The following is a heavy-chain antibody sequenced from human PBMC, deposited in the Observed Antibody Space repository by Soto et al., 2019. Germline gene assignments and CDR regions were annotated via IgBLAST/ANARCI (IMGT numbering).Heavy chain of an antibody. Sequence: SETLSLTCAVYGGSFSGYYWSWIRQPPGKGLEWIGEINHSGSTNYNPSLKSRVTISVDTSKNQFSLKLSSVTAADTAVYYCARGLTDRSIANPGKAQVHMDVWGKGTTVTVSS. CDR2: INHSGST. D-gene: IGHD2-21*01. V-gene: IGHV4-34*01. CDR1: GGSFSGYY. J-gene: IGHJ6*03. CDR3: ARGLTDRSIANPGKAQVHMDV.